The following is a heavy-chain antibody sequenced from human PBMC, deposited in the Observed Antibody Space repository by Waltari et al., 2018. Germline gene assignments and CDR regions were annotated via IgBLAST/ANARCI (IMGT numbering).Heavy chain of an antibody. V-gene: IGHV3-11*01. J-gene: IGHJ4*02. Sequence: FSDYYMSWIRQAPGKGLEWVSYISSSGSTIYYADSVKGRFTISRDNAKNSLYLQMNSLRAEDTAVYYCAREIPLFGVGGLYDYWGQGTLVTVSS. CDR3: AREIPLFGVGGLYDY. D-gene: IGHD3-3*01. CDR2: ISSSGSTI. CDR1: FSDYY.